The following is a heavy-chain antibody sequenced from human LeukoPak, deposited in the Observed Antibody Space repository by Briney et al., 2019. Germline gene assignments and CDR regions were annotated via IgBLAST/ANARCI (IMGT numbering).Heavy chain of an antibody. V-gene: IGHV3-30-3*01. CDR1: GFTFSSYA. Sequence: SGRSLRLSCAASGFTFSSYAMHWVRQAPGKGLEWVAVISYDGSNKYYADSVKGRFTISRDNSKNTLYLQMNSLRAEDTAVYYCARDRYSSVDDWGQGTLVTVSS. CDR3: ARDRYSSVDD. CDR2: ISYDGSNK. J-gene: IGHJ1*01. D-gene: IGHD6-19*01.